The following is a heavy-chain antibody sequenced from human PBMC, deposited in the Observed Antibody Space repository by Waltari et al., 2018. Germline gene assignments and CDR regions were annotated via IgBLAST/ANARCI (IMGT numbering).Heavy chain of an antibody. D-gene: IGHD2-15*01. CDR3: ARGGPDCSGGSCYYDY. J-gene: IGHJ4*02. CDR2: INHSGST. Sequence: QVPFQQWGAGLLKPSENLSLTCAVYGGSFSGYYGSWVRQPPGKGLEWIGEINHSGSTNYNPSLKSRVTTLVDTSKNQFSLKLSSVTAADTAVYYCARGGPDCSGGSCYYDYWGQGTLVTVSS. CDR1: GGSFSGYY. V-gene: IGHV4-34*01.